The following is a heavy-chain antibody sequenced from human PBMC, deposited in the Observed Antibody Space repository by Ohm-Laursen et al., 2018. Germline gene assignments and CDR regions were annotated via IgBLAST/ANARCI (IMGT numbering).Heavy chain of an antibody. Sequence: SDTLSLTWTVSGGSISSYYWSWIRQPPGKGLEWIGYIYYSGSTNYNPSLKSRVTISVDTSKNQFSLRLSSVTAADTAVYFCARRDITKAFNIWGQGTLVTVSS. V-gene: IGHV4-59*07. D-gene: IGHD2-21*02. CDR1: GGSISSYY. CDR3: ARRDITKAFNI. J-gene: IGHJ3*02. CDR2: IYYSGST.